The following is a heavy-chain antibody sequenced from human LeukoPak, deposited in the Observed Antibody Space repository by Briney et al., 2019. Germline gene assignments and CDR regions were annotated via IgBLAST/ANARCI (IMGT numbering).Heavy chain of an antibody. Sequence: GSSVKVSCXASGGTFSSYTISWVRQAPGQGLEWMARIIPILGIANYAQKFQGRVTITADKSTSTAYMELSSLRSEDTAVYYCATKYSSGWNDAFDIWGQGTMVTVSS. D-gene: IGHD6-19*01. CDR3: ATKYSSGWNDAFDI. J-gene: IGHJ3*02. CDR2: IIPILGIA. CDR1: GGTFSSYT. V-gene: IGHV1-69*02.